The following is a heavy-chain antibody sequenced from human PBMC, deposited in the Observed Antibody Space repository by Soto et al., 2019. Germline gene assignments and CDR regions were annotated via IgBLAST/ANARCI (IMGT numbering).Heavy chain of an antibody. V-gene: IGHV1-8*01. J-gene: IGHJ6*02. D-gene: IGHD4-17*01. CDR3: ARAKTTVPTGGYYYYGMDV. CDR1: GYTFTSYD. Sequence: PSVKVSCKASGYTFTSYDINWVRQATGQGLEWMGWMNPNSGNTGDAQKVQGRVTMTRNTSISTAYMELSSLRSEDTAVYYCARAKTTVPTGGYYYYGMDVWGQGTTVTVS. CDR2: MNPNSGNT.